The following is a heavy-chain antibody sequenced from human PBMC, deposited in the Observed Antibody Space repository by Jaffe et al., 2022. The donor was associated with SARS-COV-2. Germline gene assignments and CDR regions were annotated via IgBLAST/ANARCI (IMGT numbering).Heavy chain of an antibody. CDR2: ISSTGGGT. D-gene: IGHD5-12*01. Sequence: EVQLLESGGGLVQPGGSLRLSCAASGFTFSSFAMSWVRQVPGKGLEWVSSISSTGGGTYYADYVKGRFTISRDNSKNTLHLEMNSLRADDTAVYYCANRDGYTYWGQGTLVTVSS. V-gene: IGHV3-23*01. J-gene: IGHJ4*02. CDR1: GFTFSSFA. CDR3: ANRDGYTY.